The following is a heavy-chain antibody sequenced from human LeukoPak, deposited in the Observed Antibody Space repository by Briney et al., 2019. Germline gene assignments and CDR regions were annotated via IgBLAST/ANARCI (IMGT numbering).Heavy chain of an antibody. J-gene: IGHJ1*01. CDR2: IGYEGSNK. CDR3: AQGEDSSGYFFLSGAEYFQH. D-gene: IGHD3-22*01. V-gene: IGHV3-30*02. Sequence: GGSLRLSCAASGFTFSSYGMHSVRQAPGKGLEWVAFIGYEGSNKYYADSAKGRFTISGDNSKNTLYLQMNSLRAEDTAVYYCAQGEDSSGYFFLSGAEYFQHWGQGTLVTVSS. CDR1: GFTFSSYG.